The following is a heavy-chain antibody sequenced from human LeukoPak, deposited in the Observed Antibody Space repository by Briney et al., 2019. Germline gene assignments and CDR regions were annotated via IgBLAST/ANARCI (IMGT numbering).Heavy chain of an antibody. CDR2: IYHSGST. D-gene: IGHD3-22*01. CDR3: ARRRVDSSGFYYSPFDY. CDR1: GYSISSGYY. Sequence: SETLSLTCTVSGYSISSGYYWGWIRQPPGKGLEWFGSIYHSGSTYYNPSLKSRVTISVDTSKNQFSLKLSSVTAADTAVYYCARRRVDSSGFYYSPFDYWGQGTLVTVSS. J-gene: IGHJ4*02. V-gene: IGHV4-38-2*02.